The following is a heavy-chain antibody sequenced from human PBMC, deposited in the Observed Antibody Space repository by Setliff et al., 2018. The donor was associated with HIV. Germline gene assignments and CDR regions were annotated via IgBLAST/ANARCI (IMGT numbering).Heavy chain of an antibody. CDR3: ARDLQGSFNGYLHY. CDR2: IYWDGGST. CDR1: GFTFDDHG. D-gene: IGHD6-13*01. Sequence: GGSLRLSCTASGFTFDDHGMSWVRQAPGKGLEWVAGIYWDGGSTGYVDSVKGRFTVSRDNAKNSRYLQMNNLTDEETAVYFCARDLQGSFNGYLHYWGQGTLVTVSS. J-gene: IGHJ4*02. V-gene: IGHV3-20*04.